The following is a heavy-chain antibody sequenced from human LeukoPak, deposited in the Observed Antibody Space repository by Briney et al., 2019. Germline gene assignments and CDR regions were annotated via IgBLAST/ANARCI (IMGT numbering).Heavy chain of an antibody. Sequence: GASVKVSCKASGYNFISYAISWVRQAPGHGLEWMGWINTYNGNTNYAQNYQGRVTMTTDTSTSTAYMELRSLRSDDTAVYYCATDRDGATGLEAFDLWGQGTMVIVSS. D-gene: IGHD1-1*01. CDR3: ATDRDGATGLEAFDL. CDR1: GYNFISYA. J-gene: IGHJ3*01. CDR2: INTYNGNT. V-gene: IGHV1-18*04.